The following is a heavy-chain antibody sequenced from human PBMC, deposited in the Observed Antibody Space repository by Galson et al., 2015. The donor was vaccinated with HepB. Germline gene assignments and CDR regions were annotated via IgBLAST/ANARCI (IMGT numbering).Heavy chain of an antibody. D-gene: IGHD4-17*01. J-gene: IGHJ4*02. CDR1: GFTVSSNY. CDR3: ARAGNDYGDYADY. Sequence: SLRLSCAASGFTVSSNYMSWVRQAPGKGLEWVSVIYSGGSTYYADSVKGRFTISRDNSKNTLYLQMNSLRAEDTAVYYCARAGNDYGDYADYWGQGTLVTVSS. V-gene: IGHV3-53*01. CDR2: IYSGGST.